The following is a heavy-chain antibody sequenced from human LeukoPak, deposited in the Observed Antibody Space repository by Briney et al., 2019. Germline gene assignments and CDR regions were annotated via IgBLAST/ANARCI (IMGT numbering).Heavy chain of an antibody. J-gene: IGHJ6*03. CDR1: GGSISRYY. V-gene: IGHV4-4*09. D-gene: IGHD3-10*01. CDR2: IYSSEST. Sequence: SETLSLTCRVPGGSISRYYWTWIRQPPGKGLEWIGNIYSSESTHYNPSLKSRVTISVDTSKNLFSLKLSSVTAADTAVYYCARPSLWFGDVSYYLDVWGKGTTVTVSS. CDR3: ARPSLWFGDVSYYLDV.